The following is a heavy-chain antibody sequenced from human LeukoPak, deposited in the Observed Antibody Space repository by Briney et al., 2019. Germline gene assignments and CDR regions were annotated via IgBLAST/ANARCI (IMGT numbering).Heavy chain of an antibody. J-gene: IGHJ4*02. D-gene: IGHD5-12*01. CDR2: IKSKTEGGTT. CDR3: TTTYIVASTRKFGDY. Sequence: GGSLRLSCAASGFIFRNAWMNWVRPAPGKGLEWVGRIKSKTEGGTTDYAAPVKGRFTISRDDSQNTVDLQISSLTAEDTAMYFCTTTYIVASTRKFGDYWGQGTLVVVSS. V-gene: IGHV3-15*01. CDR1: GFIFRNAW.